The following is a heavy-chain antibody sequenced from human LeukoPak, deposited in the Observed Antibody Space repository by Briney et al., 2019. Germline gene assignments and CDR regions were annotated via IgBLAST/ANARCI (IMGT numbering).Heavy chain of an antibody. D-gene: IGHD6-13*01. V-gene: IGHV3-30-3*01. CDR2: ISYDGSNK. CDR3: ARDGITYSSSWYDRPDY. J-gene: IGHJ4*02. Sequence: GRSLRLSCAASGFTFSSYAMHWVRQAPGRGLEWVVVISYDGSNKYYADSVKGRFTISRDNSKNTLYLQMNSLRAEDTAAYYCARDGITYSSSWYDRPDYWGQGTLVTVSS. CDR1: GFTFSSYA.